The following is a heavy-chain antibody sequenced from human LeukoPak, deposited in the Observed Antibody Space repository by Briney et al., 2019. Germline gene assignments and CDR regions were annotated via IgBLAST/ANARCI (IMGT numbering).Heavy chain of an antibody. CDR2: TNHSGST. CDR3: ARGGGSSGYYLDY. J-gene: IGHJ4*02. Sequence: PSETLSLTCAVYGGSFSGYYWSWIRQPPGKGLEWIGETNHSGSTNYNPSLKSRVTISVDTSKNQFSLKLSSVTAADTAVYYCARGGGSSGYYLDYWGQGTLVTVSS. D-gene: IGHD3-22*01. V-gene: IGHV4-34*01. CDR1: GGSFSGYY.